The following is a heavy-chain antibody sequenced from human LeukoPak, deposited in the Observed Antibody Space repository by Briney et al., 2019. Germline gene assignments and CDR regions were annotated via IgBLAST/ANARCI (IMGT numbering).Heavy chain of an antibody. CDR3: AKRLATTGTGSSYMDV. V-gene: IGHV3-30*02. Sequence: GGSLRLSCAASGFTFSSYWMSWVRQAPGKGLEWVAFIRYDGSNKYYADSVKGRFTISRDNSKNTLYLQMNSLRAEDTAVYYCAKRLATTGTGSSYMDVWGKGTTVTVSS. D-gene: IGHD1-1*01. CDR2: IRYDGSNK. J-gene: IGHJ6*03. CDR1: GFTFSSYW.